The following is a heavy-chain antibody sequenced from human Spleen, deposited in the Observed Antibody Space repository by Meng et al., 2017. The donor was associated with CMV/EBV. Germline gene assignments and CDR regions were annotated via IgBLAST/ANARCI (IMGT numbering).Heavy chain of an antibody. CDR1: GFTFSSYD. D-gene: IGHD2-21*01. V-gene: IGHV3-30-3*01. CDR2: ISYDGSNK. J-gene: IGHJ4*02. Sequence: GGSLRLSCAASGFTFSSYDMHWVRQAPGKGLEWVAVISYDGSNKYYADSVKGRFTISRDNSKNTLYLQMSTLRAEDTALYYCAREGGYCGGDCYSFLDHWGQGTLVIVSS. CDR3: AREGGYCGGDCYSFLDH.